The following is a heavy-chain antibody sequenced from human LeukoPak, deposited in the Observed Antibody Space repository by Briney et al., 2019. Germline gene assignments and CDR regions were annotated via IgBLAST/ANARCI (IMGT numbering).Heavy chain of an antibody. CDR3: ARYPLFDY. J-gene: IGHJ4*02. CDR2: IYYSGST. Sequence: PSETLSLTCTVSGGSISSYYWSWIRQPPGKGLEWIGYIYYSGSTNYNPSLKSRVTISVDTSKNQFSLKLSSVTAADTAVYYCARYPLFDYWGQGTLVTVPS. CDR1: GGSISSYY. D-gene: IGHD2-2*01. V-gene: IGHV4-59*08.